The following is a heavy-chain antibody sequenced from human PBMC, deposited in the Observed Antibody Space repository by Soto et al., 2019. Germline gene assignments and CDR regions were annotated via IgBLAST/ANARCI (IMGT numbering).Heavy chain of an antibody. Sequence: GGSLRLSCAASGFTFSSYSMNWVRQAPGKGLEWVSSISSSSSYIYYADSVKGRFTISRDNAKNSLYLQMNSLRAEDTAIYYCAKDTRGSSSQYFDYWGQGTLVTVSS. D-gene: IGHD6-6*01. CDR3: AKDTRGSSSQYFDY. V-gene: IGHV3-21*04. CDR1: GFTFSSYS. J-gene: IGHJ4*02. CDR2: ISSSSSYI.